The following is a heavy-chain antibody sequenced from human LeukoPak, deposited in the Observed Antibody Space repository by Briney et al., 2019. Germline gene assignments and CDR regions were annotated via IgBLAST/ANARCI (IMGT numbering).Heavy chain of an antibody. CDR2: IWHDGSTK. CDR3: ARAPTTYSSGWPYSFDY. J-gene: IGHJ4*02. Sequence: GGSLRLSCAASGFTFTSYGMHWVRRAPDKGLEWVAVIWHDGSTKYYGDSVKGRFTISRDNSKNTQYLQMNSLRAEDTAVYYCARAPTTYSSGWPYSFDYWGQGTLVTVSS. D-gene: IGHD6-19*01. CDR1: GFTFTSYG. V-gene: IGHV3-33*01.